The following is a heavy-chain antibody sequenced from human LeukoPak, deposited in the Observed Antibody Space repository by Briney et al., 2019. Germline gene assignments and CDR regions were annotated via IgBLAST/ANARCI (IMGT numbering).Heavy chain of an antibody. D-gene: IGHD1-7*01. CDR2: IWYDGSNK. J-gene: IGHJ4*02. Sequence: GRSLRLSRAASGFSFSDFGMHWVRQAPGKGLEWMTIIWYDGSNKYYADSVKGRFTISRDNSKNTLYLQMNSLRAEDTAVYYCARDGNYDILDYWGQGTLVTVSS. CDR1: GFSFSDFG. CDR3: ARDGNYDILDY. V-gene: IGHV3-33*01.